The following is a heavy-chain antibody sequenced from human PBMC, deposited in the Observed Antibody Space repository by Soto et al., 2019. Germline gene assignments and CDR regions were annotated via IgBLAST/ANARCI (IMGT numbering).Heavy chain of an antibody. CDR1: GFTFSDYY. CDR3: ASDPDILTGSDAFDI. J-gene: IGHJ3*02. Sequence: QVQLVESGGGLVKPGGSLRLSCAASGFTFSDYYMSWIRQAPGKGLEWVSYISSSSSYTNYADSVKGRFTISRDNAKNSLYLQMTSLRAEDTAVYYCASDPDILTGSDAFDIWGQGTMVTVSS. D-gene: IGHD3-9*01. CDR2: ISSSSSYT. V-gene: IGHV3-11*05.